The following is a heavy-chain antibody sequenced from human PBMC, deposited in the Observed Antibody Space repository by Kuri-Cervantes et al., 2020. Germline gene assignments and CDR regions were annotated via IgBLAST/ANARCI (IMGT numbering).Heavy chain of an antibody. Sequence: SVKVSCKASGFTFSSIGVQWVRQARRQRLEWIGWIVVGSGDTNYAQEFQERVNITRDTSASTAYMELSSLRSEDTAVYYCARDSEYYDILTGYSPYNWFDPWGQGTLVTVSS. D-gene: IGHD3-9*01. CDR1: GFTFSSIG. V-gene: IGHV1-58*01. CDR3: ARDSEYYDILTGYSPYNWFDP. CDR2: IVVGSGDT. J-gene: IGHJ5*02.